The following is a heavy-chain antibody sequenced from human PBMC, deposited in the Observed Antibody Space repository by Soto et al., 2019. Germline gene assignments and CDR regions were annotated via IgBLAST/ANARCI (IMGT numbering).Heavy chain of an antibody. CDR1: GYSFTSYW. D-gene: IGHD6-19*01. V-gene: IGHV5-51*01. CDR3: ARWSDWQWLGGIYYFDY. J-gene: IGHJ4*02. Sequence: GESLKISCKGSGYSFTSYWIGWVRQMPGKGLEWMGIIYPGDSDTRYSPSFQGQVTISADKSISTAHLQWSSLKASDTAMYYCARWSDWQWLGGIYYFDYWGQGTLDTVSS. CDR2: IYPGDSDT.